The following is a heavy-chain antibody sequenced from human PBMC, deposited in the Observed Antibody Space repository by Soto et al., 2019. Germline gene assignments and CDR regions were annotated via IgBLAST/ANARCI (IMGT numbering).Heavy chain of an antibody. CDR3: ARHIAAASDSAVAYIDV. CDR2: INYSGST. D-gene: IGHD6-13*01. V-gene: IGHV4-39*01. Sequence: PSETLSLTCTVSGGSISISTYHWGWIRQPPGKGLEWIGSINYSGSTYYNPSFKSRVTISVDASENQFSLKLSSVTAADTAVYYCARHIAAASDSAVAYIDVWGKENTLTVSS. J-gene: IGHJ6*03. CDR1: GGSISISTYH.